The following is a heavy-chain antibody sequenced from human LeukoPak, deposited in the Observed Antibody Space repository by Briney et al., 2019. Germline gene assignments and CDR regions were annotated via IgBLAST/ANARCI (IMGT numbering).Heavy chain of an antibody. D-gene: IGHD3-10*01. CDR2: ISPDGSRT. J-gene: IGHJ4*02. CDR3: ARFSSLWSFDY. Sequence: PGGSLRLSCAASGFTFSTHWMHWVRQTPGKGLVWVSRISPDGSRTAYADSVKGRFTISRDNARDTLYLQLNSLGAEDTAVYYCARFSSLWSFDYWGQGTLVTVSS. V-gene: IGHV3-74*01. CDR1: GFTFSTHW.